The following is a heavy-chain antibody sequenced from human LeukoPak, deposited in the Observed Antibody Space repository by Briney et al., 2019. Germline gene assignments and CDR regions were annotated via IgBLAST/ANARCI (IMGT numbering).Heavy chain of an antibody. CDR3: AKDGIWFGEFRDADAFDI. Sequence: PGGSLRLSCAASGFTFDDYAMHWVRQAPGKGLEWVSLISGDGGSTYYADSVKGRFTISRDNSKNSLYLQMNSLRTEDTALYYCAKDGIWFGEFRDADAFDIWGQGTMVTVSS. CDR1: GFTFDDYA. D-gene: IGHD3-10*01. CDR2: ISGDGGST. V-gene: IGHV3-43*02. J-gene: IGHJ3*02.